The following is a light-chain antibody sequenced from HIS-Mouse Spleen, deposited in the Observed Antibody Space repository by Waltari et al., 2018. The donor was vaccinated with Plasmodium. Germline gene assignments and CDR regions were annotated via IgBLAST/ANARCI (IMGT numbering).Light chain of an antibody. CDR1: QAISNY. CDR3: QQYDNLPPLFT. V-gene: IGKV1-33*01. Sequence: DIQMTQSPSSLSASVGDRVTITCQASQAISNYLNWYQQKPGKAPKLLIYDASNLETGVPSRFSGSGSGTDLTCTISSLQPEDIATYYCQQYDNLPPLFTFGPGTKVDIK. J-gene: IGKJ3*01. CDR2: DAS.